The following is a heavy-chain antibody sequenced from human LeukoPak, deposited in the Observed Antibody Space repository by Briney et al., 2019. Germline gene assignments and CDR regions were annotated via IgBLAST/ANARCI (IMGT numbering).Heavy chain of an antibody. CDR3: ARSRRDNYYYYYGMDV. CDR1: GFTFSSYE. CDR2: ISSSDTTI. V-gene: IGHV3-48*03. J-gene: IGHJ6*02. D-gene: IGHD5-24*01. Sequence: GGSLRLSCAASGFTFSSYEMTWVRQAPGKGLEWVSNISSSDTTIHYADSVKGRFTISRDNARNSLYLQMNSLRAEDTAVYYCARSRRDNYYYYYGMDVWGQGATVTVSS.